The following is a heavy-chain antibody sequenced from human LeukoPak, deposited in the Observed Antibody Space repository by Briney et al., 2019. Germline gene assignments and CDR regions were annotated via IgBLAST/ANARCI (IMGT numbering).Heavy chain of an antibody. Sequence: PGGSLRLSCAASRFTVSSNYMSWVRQAPGKGLEWVSIIYSGGSTYYADSVKGRFTISRDNSKNTLYLQMNSLRAEDTAVYYCARAEDTAMVYCYGMDVWGQGTTVTVSS. CDR1: RFTVSSNY. CDR3: ARAEDTAMVYCYGMDV. CDR2: IYSGGST. D-gene: IGHD5-18*01. V-gene: IGHV3-66*01. J-gene: IGHJ6*02.